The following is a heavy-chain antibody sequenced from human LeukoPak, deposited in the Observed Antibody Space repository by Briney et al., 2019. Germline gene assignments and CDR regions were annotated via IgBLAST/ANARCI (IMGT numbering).Heavy chain of an antibody. CDR3: ARSGYCSGGSCYSSENYYYMDV. V-gene: IGHV1-2*06. D-gene: IGHD2-15*01. CDR1: GYTFTGYY. CDR2: INPNSGGT. Sequence: ASVKVSCKASGYTFTGYYMHWVRQAPGQGLEWMGRINPNSGGTNYAQKFQGRVTMTRDTSISTAYMELSGLRSDDTAVYYCARSGYCSGGSCYSSENYYYMDVWGKGTTVTVSS. J-gene: IGHJ6*03.